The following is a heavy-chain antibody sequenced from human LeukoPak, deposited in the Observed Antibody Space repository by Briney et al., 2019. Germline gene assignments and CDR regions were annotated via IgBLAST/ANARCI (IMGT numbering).Heavy chain of an antibody. D-gene: IGHD4-17*01. V-gene: IGHV3-7*01. J-gene: IGHJ4*02. CDR2: IKQDGSEK. CDR1: GFTFSSYA. CDR3: ASSTTVTTHWGFDY. Sequence: GGSLRLSCAASGFTFSSYAMSWVRQAPGKGLEWVANIKQDGSEKYYVDSVKGRFTISRDNAKNSLYLQMNSLRAEDTAVYYCASSTTVTTHWGFDYWGQGTLVTVSS.